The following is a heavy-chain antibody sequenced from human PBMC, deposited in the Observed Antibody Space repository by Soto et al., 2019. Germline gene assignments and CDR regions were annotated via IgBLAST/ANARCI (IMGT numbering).Heavy chain of an antibody. V-gene: IGHV4-39*01. Sequence: SETLSLTCTVSGGSISSSSYYWGWIRQPPGKGLEWIGSIYYSGSTYYNPSLKSRVTISVDTSKNQFSLKLSSVTAADTAVYYCARPDYGDYYYMYVWGKGTTVTVSS. CDR3: ARPDYGDYYYMYV. J-gene: IGHJ6*03. CDR2: IYYSGST. D-gene: IGHD4-17*01. CDR1: GGSISSSSYY.